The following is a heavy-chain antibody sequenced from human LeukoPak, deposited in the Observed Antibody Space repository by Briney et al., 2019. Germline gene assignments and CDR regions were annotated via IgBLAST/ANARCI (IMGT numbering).Heavy chain of an antibody. D-gene: IGHD4-17*01. V-gene: IGHV4-39*07. CDR3: ARLDYGSLGVDY. CDR2: IYYSGST. CDR1: GGSISSSSYY. J-gene: IGHJ4*02. Sequence: SETLSLTCTVSGGSISSSSYYWGWIRQPPGKGLEWIGSIYYSGSTYYNPSLKSRVTISVDTSKNQSSLKLSSVTAADTAVYYCARLDYGSLGVDYWGQGTLVTVSS.